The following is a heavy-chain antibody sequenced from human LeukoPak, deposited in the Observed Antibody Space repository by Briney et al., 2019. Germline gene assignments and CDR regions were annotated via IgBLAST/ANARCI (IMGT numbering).Heavy chain of an antibody. D-gene: IGHD4-17*01. J-gene: IGHJ5*02. Sequence: GGSLRLSCAASGFTLSSYAMSWVRQAPGKGLEWVSDISGSGGSTYYADSVKGRFTISRDNANNTLYLPMNSLRAEDMAVYYCATTVTTWGQVTLVTVSS. V-gene: IGHV3-23*01. CDR3: ATTVTT. CDR2: ISGSGGST. CDR1: GFTLSSYA.